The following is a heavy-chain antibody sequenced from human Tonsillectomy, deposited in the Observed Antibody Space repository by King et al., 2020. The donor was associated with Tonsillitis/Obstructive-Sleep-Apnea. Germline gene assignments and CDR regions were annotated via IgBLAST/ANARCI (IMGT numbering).Heavy chain of an antibody. Sequence: VQLVESGGGLVKPGGSLRLSCAASGFTFSDYYMSWIRQAPGKGLEWVSYISSSSSYTNYADSVKGRFTISRDNAKNSLYLQMKSLRAEDTAVYYCARPYCSSTSCYTGRYYFDYWGRGTLVTVSS. V-gene: IGHV3-11*05. CDR3: ARPYCSSTSCYTGRYYFDY. CDR2: ISSSSSYT. J-gene: IGHJ4*02. CDR1: GFTFSDYY. D-gene: IGHD2-2*02.